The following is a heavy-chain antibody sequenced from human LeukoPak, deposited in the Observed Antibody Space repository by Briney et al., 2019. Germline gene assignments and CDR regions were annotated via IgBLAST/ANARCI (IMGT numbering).Heavy chain of an antibody. CDR2: IYYSGTT. J-gene: IGHJ4*02. CDR1: GGSIGSSSYY. V-gene: IGHV4-39*07. CDR3: ATYSSSWRSYYFDY. D-gene: IGHD6-13*01. Sequence: PETLSLTCTVSGGSIGSSSYYWGWIRQPPGKGLEWIGIIYYSGTTYYNPSLNSRVTISVDTSKNQFSLKLSSVTAADTVVYYCATYSSSWRSYYFDYWGQGIQVTVSS.